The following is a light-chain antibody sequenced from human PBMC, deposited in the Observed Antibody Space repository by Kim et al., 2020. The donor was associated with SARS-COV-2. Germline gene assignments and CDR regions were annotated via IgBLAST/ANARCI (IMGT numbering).Light chain of an antibody. J-gene: IGLJ3*02. CDR2: LNSDGGH. CDR3: QTWDTGIRM. V-gene: IGLV4-69*02. CDR1: TGHSSDA. Sequence: ASVKLTGTLATGHSSDAIAWHWHQPGKGPRFLMKLNSDGGHSKGDGIPDRFSGAGSGAERYLTISSLQSEDEADYYCQTWDTGIRMFGGGTQLTVL.